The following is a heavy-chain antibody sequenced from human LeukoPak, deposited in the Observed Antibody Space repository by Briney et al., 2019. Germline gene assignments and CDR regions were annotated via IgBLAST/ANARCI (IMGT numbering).Heavy chain of an antibody. J-gene: IGHJ6*03. D-gene: IGHD1-7*01. Sequence: SETLSLTCTVSGGSISSSSYYWGWIRQPPGKGLEWIGSIYYSGSTYYNPSLKSRVTISVDTSKNQFSLKLSSVTAADTAVYYCARRKLRPYYMDVWGKGTTVTISS. V-gene: IGHV4-39*07. CDR2: IYYSGST. CDR1: GGSISSSSYY. CDR3: ARRKLRPYYMDV.